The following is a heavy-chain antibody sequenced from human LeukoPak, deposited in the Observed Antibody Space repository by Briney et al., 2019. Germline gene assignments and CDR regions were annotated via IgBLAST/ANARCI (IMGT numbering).Heavy chain of an antibody. J-gene: IGHJ4*02. CDR2: ISYDGSNK. Sequence: GGSLRLSCAASGFTFSSYGMHWVRQAPGKGLEWVAVISYDGSNKYYADSVKGRFTISRDNSKNTLYLQMNSLRAEDTAVYYCAKDSGYSSGWYFVWGQGTLVTVSS. CDR1: GFTFSSYG. V-gene: IGHV3-30*18. D-gene: IGHD6-19*01. CDR3: AKDSGYSSGWYFV.